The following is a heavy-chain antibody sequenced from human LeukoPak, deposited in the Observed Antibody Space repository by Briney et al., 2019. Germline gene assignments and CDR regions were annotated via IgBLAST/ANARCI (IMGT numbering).Heavy chain of an antibody. V-gene: IGHV4-39*07. CDR2: IYSSGST. Sequence: SETLSLTCTVSGGSISSSYYYWGWIRQPPGKGLEWIGSIYSSGSTYYNPSLKSRVTISVDTSKNQFSLKLSSVTAADTAVYYCAAWPDFDYWGQGTLVTVSS. CDR1: GGSISSSYYY. J-gene: IGHJ4*02. CDR3: AAWPDFDY.